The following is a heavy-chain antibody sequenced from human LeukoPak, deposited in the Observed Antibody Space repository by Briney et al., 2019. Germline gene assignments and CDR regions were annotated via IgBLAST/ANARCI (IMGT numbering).Heavy chain of an antibody. D-gene: IGHD3-10*02. CDR1: GYSFTSYW. V-gene: IGHV5-51*01. Sequence: GESLKISCKGSGYSFTSYWIGWVRQMPGKGLEWMGIIYPGDSDTRYSPSFQGQVTISADKSISTAYLQWSSLEASDTAMYYCARHGVRGVIVSYSDYWGQGTLVTVSS. J-gene: IGHJ4*02. CDR2: IYPGDSDT. CDR3: ARHGVRGVIVSYSDY.